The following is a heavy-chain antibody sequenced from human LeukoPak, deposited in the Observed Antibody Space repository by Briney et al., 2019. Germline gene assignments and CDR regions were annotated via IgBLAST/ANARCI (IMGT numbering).Heavy chain of an antibody. CDR2: INPNSGGT. V-gene: IGHV1-2*02. CDR3: ARDFWSSIMNWFDP. J-gene: IGHJ5*02. D-gene: IGHD3-3*01. Sequence: ASVKVSCKASGYTFTGYYMHWVRQAPGQGLECMGWINPNSGGTNYAQKFQGRVTMTRDTSISTAYMELSRLRSDDTAVYYCARDFWSSIMNWFDPWGQGTLVTVSS. CDR1: GYTFTGYY.